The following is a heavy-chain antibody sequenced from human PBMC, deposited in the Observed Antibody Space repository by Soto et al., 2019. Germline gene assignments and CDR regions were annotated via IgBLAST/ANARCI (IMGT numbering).Heavy chain of an antibody. CDR1: GFTFSSYW. D-gene: IGHD3-22*01. V-gene: IGHV3-7*01. Sequence: GGSLRLSCAAPGFTFSSYWMSWVRQAPGKGLEWVANIKQDGSEKYYVDSVKGRFTISRDNAKNSLYLQMNSLRAEDTAVYYCARGYRYDSSKLDFDYWGQGTLVTVSS. CDR2: IKQDGSEK. CDR3: ARGYRYDSSKLDFDY. J-gene: IGHJ4*02.